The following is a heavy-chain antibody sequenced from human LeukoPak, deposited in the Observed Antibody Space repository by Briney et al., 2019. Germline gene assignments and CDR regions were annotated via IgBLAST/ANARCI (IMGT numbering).Heavy chain of an antibody. CDR1: GFTFDDYT. CDR3: AKDGPGGYCSSTSCWWSGWFDP. D-gene: IGHD2-2*01. CDR2: ISWDGGST. J-gene: IGHJ5*02. Sequence: GGSLRLSCAASGFTFDDYTMPWVRQAPGKGLEWVSLISWDGGSTYYADSVKGRFTISRNNSKNSLYLQMNSLRTEDTALYYCAKDGPGGYCSSTSCWWSGWFDPWGQGTLVTVSS. V-gene: IGHV3-43*01.